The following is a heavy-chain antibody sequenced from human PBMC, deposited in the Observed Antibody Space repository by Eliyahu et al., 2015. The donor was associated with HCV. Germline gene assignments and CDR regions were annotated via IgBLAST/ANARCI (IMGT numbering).Heavy chain of an antibody. D-gene: IGHD4-17*01. Sequence: QITLKESGPTLVKPTQTLTLTCTFSGFSLSTXGVGVGWIRQPPGKALEWLALIYWDDDKRYSPSLKSRLTITKDTSKNQVVLTMTNMDPVDTATYYCAHSRILGDYVGDGMDVWGQGTTVTVSS. CDR3: AHSRILGDYVGDGMDV. CDR1: GFSLSTXGVG. V-gene: IGHV2-5*02. J-gene: IGHJ6*02. CDR2: IYWDDDK.